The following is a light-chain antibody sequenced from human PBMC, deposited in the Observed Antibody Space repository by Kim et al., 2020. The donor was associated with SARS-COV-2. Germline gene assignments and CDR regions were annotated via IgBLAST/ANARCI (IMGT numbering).Light chain of an antibody. CDR2: KAS. J-gene: IGKJ1*01. V-gene: IGKV1-5*03. CDR3: QQYNSYPWT. CDR1: QSISSW. Sequence: SSVGDRVTITCRASQSISSWLAWYQQKPGKAPKLLIYKASSLESGVPSRFSGSGSGTEFTLTISSLQPDDFATYYCQQYNSYPWTFGQGTKVDIK.